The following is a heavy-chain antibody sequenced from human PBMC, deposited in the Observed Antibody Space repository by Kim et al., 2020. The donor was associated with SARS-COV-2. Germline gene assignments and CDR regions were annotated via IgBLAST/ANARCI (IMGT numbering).Heavy chain of an antibody. CDR3: ARGAASNHWYFDL. Sequence: SETLSLTCAVYGGSFSGYYWSWIRQPPGKGLEWIGEINHSGSTNYNPSLTSRVTISVDTSKNKFSLKLRPVTAADTAVYYCARGAASNHWYFDLWSRGP. V-gene: IGHV4-34*01. CDR1: GGSFSGYY. J-gene: IGHJ2*01. D-gene: IGHD6-13*01. CDR2: INHSGST.